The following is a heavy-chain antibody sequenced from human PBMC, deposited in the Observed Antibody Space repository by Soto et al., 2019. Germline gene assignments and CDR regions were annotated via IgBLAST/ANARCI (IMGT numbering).Heavy chain of an antibody. CDR3: VKDESINWYSGHFRH. D-gene: IGHD6-13*01. CDR2: INWNSGSI. CDR1: GFTFDDYA. Sequence: GGSLRLSCAASGFTFDDYAMHWVRQVPGKGLEWVSGINWNSGSIGYADSVKGRFAISRDNAKNSLHLQMNSLRAEDTAFYYCVKDESINWYSGHFRHWGQGPLVTVSS. V-gene: IGHV3-9*01. J-gene: IGHJ1*01.